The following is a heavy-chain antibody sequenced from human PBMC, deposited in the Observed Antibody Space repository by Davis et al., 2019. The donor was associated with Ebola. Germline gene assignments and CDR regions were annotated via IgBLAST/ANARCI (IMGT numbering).Heavy chain of an antibody. CDR3: ARDLGRYDDH. D-gene: IGHD1-26*01. J-gene: IGHJ4*02. CDR1: RGTFSTYD. Sequence: SVPVSCMASRGTFSTYDINWVRQAPGQGLEWMGRIIPMVGTATYAQKFQGRVTITADKSTSTAYMEMSGLRSEDTAVYYCARDLGRYDDHWGQGTLVTVSS. CDR2: IIPMVGTA. V-gene: IGHV1-69*04.